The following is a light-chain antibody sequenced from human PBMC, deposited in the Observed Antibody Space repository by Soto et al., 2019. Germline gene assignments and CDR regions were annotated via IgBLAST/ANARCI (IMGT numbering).Light chain of an antibody. CDR2: GAS. J-gene: IGKJ1*01. CDR3: QQYNNWPPT. V-gene: IGKV3-15*01. Sequence: EIVMTQSPATLSVSPWERATLSCRASQSVSSNLAWYQQKPGQAPRLLIYGASTRATGIPARFSGSESGTEFTLTISSLQSEDFAVYYCQQYNNWPPTFGQGTKVDIK. CDR1: QSVSSN.